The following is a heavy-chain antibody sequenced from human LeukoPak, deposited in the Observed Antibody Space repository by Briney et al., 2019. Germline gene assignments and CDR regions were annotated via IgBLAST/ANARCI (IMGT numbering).Heavy chain of an antibody. CDR1: GFTFSSFW. Sequence: GGSLRLSCTASGFTFSSFWTSWVRQAPGKGLEWVGRIKSKTDGGTTDYAAPVKGRFTISRDDSKNTLFLQMNSLKTEDTAVYYCTTHLPYNYWGQGTLVTVSS. J-gene: IGHJ4*02. CDR3: TTHLPYNY. D-gene: IGHD1-14*01. V-gene: IGHV3-15*01. CDR2: IKSKTDGGTT.